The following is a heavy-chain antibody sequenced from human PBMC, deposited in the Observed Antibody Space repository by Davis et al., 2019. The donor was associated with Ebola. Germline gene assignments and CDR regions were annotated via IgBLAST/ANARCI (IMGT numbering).Heavy chain of an antibody. CDR1: GFTFSSYW. D-gene: IGHD2-21*01. J-gene: IGHJ4*02. CDR2: INNDGSST. V-gene: IGHV3-74*01. Sequence: HTGGSLRLSCAASGFTFSSYWMSWVRQAPGKGLVWVSRINNDGSSTDYADSVKGRFTISRDNARNTLYLQMNSLRAEDTAVYYCARSIEGPIRGVGYWGQGTLDTVSS. CDR3: ARSIEGPIRGVGY.